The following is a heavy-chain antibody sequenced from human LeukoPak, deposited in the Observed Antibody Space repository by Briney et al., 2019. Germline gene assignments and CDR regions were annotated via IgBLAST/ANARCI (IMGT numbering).Heavy chain of an antibody. J-gene: IGHJ4*02. CDR3: ARDSAVGATRN. CDR2: IYYSGST. CDR1: GGSISSSSDY. D-gene: IGHD1-26*01. V-gene: IGHV4-39*07. Sequence: SETLSLTCTVSGGSISSSSDYWGWIRQPPGKGLEWIGSIYYSGSTYYNPSLQSRVTISVDTSKNQFSLKLSSVTAADTAVYYCARDSAVGATRNWGQGTLVTVSS.